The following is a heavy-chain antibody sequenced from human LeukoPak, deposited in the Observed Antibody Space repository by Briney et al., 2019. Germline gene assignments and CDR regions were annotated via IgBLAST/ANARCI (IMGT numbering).Heavy chain of an antibody. D-gene: IGHD1-26*01. J-gene: IGHJ4*02. V-gene: IGHV3-73*01. CDR1: GFTFSGSA. Sequence: GGSLKLSCAASGFTFSGSAMHWVRQASGKGLEWVGRIRSKANSYATAYAASVKGRFTISRDDSKNTAYLQMNSLKTEDTAVYYCVKDLGRYRNNCFDYWGQGTLVTVSS. CDR3: VKDLGRYRNNCFDY. CDR2: IRSKANSYAT.